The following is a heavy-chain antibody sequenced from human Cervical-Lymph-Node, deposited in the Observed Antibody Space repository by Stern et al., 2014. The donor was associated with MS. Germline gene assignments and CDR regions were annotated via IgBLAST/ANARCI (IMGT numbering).Heavy chain of an antibody. CDR2: ISSNGTYT. V-gene: IGHV3-21*06. J-gene: IGHJ4*02. CDR3: ARRGGIYYVDY. Sequence: EVQLLQYGGGLVKPGRSLRLSCGASGFIFSDYSMNWVRQGPGKGPEWVSSISSNGTYTAYADSVKGRFTVSRDNANSSLFLQMNSLRVDDTALYYCARRGGIYYVDYWGPGTLVTVSS. CDR1: GFIFSDYS. D-gene: IGHD3-16*01.